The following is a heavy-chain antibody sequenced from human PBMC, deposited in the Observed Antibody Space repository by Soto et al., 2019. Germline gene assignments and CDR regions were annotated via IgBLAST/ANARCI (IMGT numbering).Heavy chain of an antibody. CDR1: RFTFSDYY. Sequence: PGGSLRLSCAASRFTFSDYYMIWIRQAPGKGLEWFSYVSSSGTVIYDGDSVKGRFTISRDNAKNSLYLQMNSLRAEDTAVYYCARAYSDAFDIWGQGTMVTVSS. J-gene: IGHJ3*02. V-gene: IGHV3-11*01. CDR2: VSSSGTVI. D-gene: IGHD2-15*01. CDR3: ARAYSDAFDI.